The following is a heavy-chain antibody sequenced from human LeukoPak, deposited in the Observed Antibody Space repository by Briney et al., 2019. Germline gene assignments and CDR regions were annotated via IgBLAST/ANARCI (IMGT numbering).Heavy chain of an antibody. CDR1: GGSISSSSYH. V-gene: IGHV4-39*01. CDR2: IYNSGST. Sequence: KTSETLSLTCTVAGGSISSSSYHWGWIRQPPGKGLEWIGSIYNSGSTYYNPSLKSRVTISVDTSKNQFSLKLSSVTAADTAVYYCASDCSSTSCYGSDYWGQGTLVTVSS. J-gene: IGHJ4*02. D-gene: IGHD2-2*01. CDR3: ASDCSSTSCYGSDY.